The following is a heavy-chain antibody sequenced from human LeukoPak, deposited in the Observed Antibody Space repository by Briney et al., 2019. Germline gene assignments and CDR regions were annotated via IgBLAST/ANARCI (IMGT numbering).Heavy chain of an antibody. J-gene: IGHJ4*02. CDR2: INHSGST. CDR3: ARGRPAVDY. CDR1: GGSFSGYY. Sequence: SETLSLTCAVYGGSFSGYYWSWIRLPPGKGLEWIGEINHSGSTNYNPSLKSRVTISVDTSKNQFSLKLSSVTAADTAVYYCARGRPAVDYWGQGTLVTVSS. V-gene: IGHV4-34*01.